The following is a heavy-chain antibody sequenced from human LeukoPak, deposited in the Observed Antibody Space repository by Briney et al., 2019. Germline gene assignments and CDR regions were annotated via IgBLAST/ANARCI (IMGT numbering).Heavy chain of an antibody. CDR2: ISYDGSNK. CDR1: GFTFSSYA. Sequence: GGSLRLSCAASGFTFSSYAMHWVRQAPGKGLEWVAVISYDGSNKYYTDSVKGRFTISRDNSKNTLYLQMNSLRAEDTAVYYCARDPPEMATIGFDYWGQGTLVTVSS. J-gene: IGHJ4*02. V-gene: IGHV3-30*04. CDR3: ARDPPEMATIGFDY. D-gene: IGHD5-24*01.